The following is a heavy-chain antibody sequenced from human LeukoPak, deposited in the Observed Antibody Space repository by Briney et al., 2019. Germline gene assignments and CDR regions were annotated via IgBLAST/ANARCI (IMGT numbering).Heavy chain of an antibody. CDR2: ISSSGSTI. J-gene: IGHJ4*02. CDR3: ASPNYVWGSYRPIDY. Sequence: GGSLRLSCAASGFTFSDYYMSWIRQAPGKGLEWVSYISSSGSTIYYADSVKGRFTISRDNAKNSLYLQMNSLRAEDTAVYYCASPNYVWGSYRPIDYWGQGTLVTVSS. V-gene: IGHV3-11*01. D-gene: IGHD3-16*02. CDR1: GFTFSDYY.